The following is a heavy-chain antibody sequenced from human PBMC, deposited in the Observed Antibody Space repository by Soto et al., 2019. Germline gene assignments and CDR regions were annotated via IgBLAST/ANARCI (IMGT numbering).Heavy chain of an antibody. CDR3: ARAYCGGDCYGLWDY. Sequence: ASVKVSCKASGGTFSSYAISWVRQAPGQGLEWMGGIIPIFGTANYAQKFQGRVTITADKSTSTAYMELSSLRSEDTAVYYCARAYCGGDCYGLWDYWGQGTLVTVSS. CDR1: GGTFSSYA. CDR2: IIPIFGTA. D-gene: IGHD2-21*02. J-gene: IGHJ4*02. V-gene: IGHV1-69*06.